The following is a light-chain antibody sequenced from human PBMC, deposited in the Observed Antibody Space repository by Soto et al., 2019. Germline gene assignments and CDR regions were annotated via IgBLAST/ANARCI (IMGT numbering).Light chain of an antibody. CDR1: SSDVGGYNY. V-gene: IGLV2-14*01. CDR2: EVS. J-gene: IGLJ1*01. CDR3: SSYGSTSTRYV. Sequence: QSALTQPASVSGSPGQSITISCTGTSSDVGGYNYVSWYQQHPGKAPKLIIYEVSHRPSGVSNRFSGSKSGNTASLTISGLQAEDGADYFCSSYGSTSTRYVFGTGTKLTV.